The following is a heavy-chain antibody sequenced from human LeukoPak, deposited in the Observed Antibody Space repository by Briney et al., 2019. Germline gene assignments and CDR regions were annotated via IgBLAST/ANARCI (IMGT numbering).Heavy chain of an antibody. V-gene: IGHV3-30-3*01. CDR3: ARDLGILQYYYYGMDV. J-gene: IGHJ6*02. CDR1: GFTFSSYA. CDR2: ISYDGSNK. Sequence: GGSLRLSCAASGFTFSSYAMHWVRQAPGKGLEWVAVISYDGSNKYYADSVKGRLTISRDNSKNTLYLQMNSLRAEDTAVYYCARDLGILQYYYYGMDVWGQGTTVTVSS. D-gene: IGHD4-11*01.